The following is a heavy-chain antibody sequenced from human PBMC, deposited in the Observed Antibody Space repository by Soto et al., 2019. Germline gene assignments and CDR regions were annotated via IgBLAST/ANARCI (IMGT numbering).Heavy chain of an antibody. CDR2: LWYDGSDK. CDR3: ARDQSPYDPRYVYYYYGMDV. D-gene: IGHD3-16*01. CDR1: GFTFSNYG. J-gene: IGHJ6*02. V-gene: IGHV3-33*01. Sequence: QVQLVESGGGVVQPGRSLRLSCAASGFTFSNYGMHWVRQAPGKGLEWVAVLWYDGSDKYYADSVKGRFTISRDNSKNTLYLQMNSLRAEDTAVYYCARDQSPYDPRYVYYYYGMDVWGQGTTVTVSS.